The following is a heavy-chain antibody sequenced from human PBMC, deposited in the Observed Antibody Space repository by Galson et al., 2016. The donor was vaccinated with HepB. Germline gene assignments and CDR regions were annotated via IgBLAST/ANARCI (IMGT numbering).Heavy chain of an antibody. CDR1: GYTFTSYG. Sequence: SVKVSCKASGYTFTSYGFSWVRQAPGQGLEWIGWISAYNGNINYAQKFQGRVTMTTDTHTSTAYMELRSLRSDDTAVYYCARRSGWTNDAFDIWGQGTMVTVSS. V-gene: IGHV1-18*01. D-gene: IGHD6-19*01. CDR2: ISAYNGNI. J-gene: IGHJ3*02. CDR3: ARRSGWTNDAFDI.